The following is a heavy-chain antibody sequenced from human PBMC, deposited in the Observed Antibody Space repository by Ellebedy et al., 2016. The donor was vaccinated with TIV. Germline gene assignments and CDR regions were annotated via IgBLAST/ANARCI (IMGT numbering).Heavy chain of an antibody. CDR2: ISDTGRT. J-gene: IGHJ5*02. V-gene: IGHV4-34*01. CDR1: GGPFSGYY. Sequence: SETLSLTCAVYGGPFSGYYWSWIRQPPGEGLEWIGDISDTGRTNSNPSLKSRLTMSVDTSKNQFSLKVNYMTAADSGLYYCARFTAGTFDLWGQGTLVTVSS. D-gene: IGHD6-19*01. CDR3: ARFTAGTFDL.